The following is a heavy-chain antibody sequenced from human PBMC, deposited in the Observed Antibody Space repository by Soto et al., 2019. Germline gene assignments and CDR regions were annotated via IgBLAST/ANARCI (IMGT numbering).Heavy chain of an antibody. D-gene: IGHD5-18*01. CDR1: GFTFSSYG. J-gene: IGHJ4*02. CDR3: ARDRRIQLWLRVGYYFDY. Sequence: QVQLVESGGGVVQPGRSLRLSCAASGFTFSSYGMHWVRQAPGKGLEWVAVIWYDGSNKYYADSVKGRFTISRDNSKNTLYLQMNSLRAEDTAVYYCARDRRIQLWLRVGYYFDYWGQGTPVTVSS. V-gene: IGHV3-33*01. CDR2: IWYDGSNK.